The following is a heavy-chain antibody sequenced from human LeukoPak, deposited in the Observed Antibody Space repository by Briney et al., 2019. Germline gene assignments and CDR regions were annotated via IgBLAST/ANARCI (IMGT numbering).Heavy chain of an antibody. CDR3: AKRPSDYGDYVSYFDY. J-gene: IGHJ4*02. CDR2: IKQDGNEK. V-gene: IGHV3-7*01. Sequence: GGSLRLSCAASGFTFSTYWMSWVRQAPGKGLEWVANIKQDGNEKYYVDSVKGRFTISRDNAKKSLYLQMNSLRAEDTAVYYCAKRPSDYGDYVSYFDYWGQGTLVTVSS. D-gene: IGHD4-17*01. CDR1: GFTFSTYW.